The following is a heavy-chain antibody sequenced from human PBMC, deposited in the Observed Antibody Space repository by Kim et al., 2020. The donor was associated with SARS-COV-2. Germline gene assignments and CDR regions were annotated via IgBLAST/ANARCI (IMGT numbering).Heavy chain of an antibody. CDR3: TRDDVVGGRGDI. V-gene: IGHV4-31*03. D-gene: IGHD2-15*01. CDR1: GGSISSGGYY. J-gene: IGHJ3*02. Sequence: SETLSLTCTVSGGSISSGGYYWSWIRQHPGKGLEWIGYIYYSGSTYYNPSLKSRVTISVDTSKNQFSLKLNSVTAADTAVYYCTRDDVVGGRGDIWGQGTMVTVSS. CDR2: IYYSGST.